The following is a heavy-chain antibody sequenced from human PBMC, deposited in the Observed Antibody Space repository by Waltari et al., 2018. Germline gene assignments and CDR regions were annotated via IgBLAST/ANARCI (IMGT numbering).Heavy chain of an antibody. D-gene: IGHD2-15*01. CDR3: AKERRLTLVVVASGLDY. CDR2: IRYAGSNK. V-gene: IGHV3-30*02. Sequence: QVQLVESGGGVVQPGGSLRLSCAAAGFTFSSYGMHWVVQAPGNGLDRRAVIRYAGSNKYYADSVKGRFTISRDNSKNTLYLQMNSLRAEYTAMYYCAKERRLTLVVVASGLDYWGQGTLVTVSS. J-gene: IGHJ4*02. CDR1: GFTFSSYG.